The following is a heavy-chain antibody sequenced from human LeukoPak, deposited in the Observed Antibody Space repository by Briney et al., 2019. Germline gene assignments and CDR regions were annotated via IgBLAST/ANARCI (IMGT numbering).Heavy chain of an antibody. V-gene: IGHV3-11*04. Sequence: GGSLRLSCEASGFTFSDYYMTWMRLAPGKGLEWVSYICGSGTDILYADSVKGRFTMSRDNAKNSLYLQMNSLRTEDTAVYYCTRDPRVLDYWGQGTLVTVSS. D-gene: IGHD3-10*01. CDR1: GFTFSDYY. CDR2: ICGSGTDI. J-gene: IGHJ4*02. CDR3: TRDPRVLDY.